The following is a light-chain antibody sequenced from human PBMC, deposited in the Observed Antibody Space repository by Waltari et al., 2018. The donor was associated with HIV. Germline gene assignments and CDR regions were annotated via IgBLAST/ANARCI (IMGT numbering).Light chain of an antibody. J-gene: IGLJ2*01. CDR1: NIAATKS. CDR2: DNR. CDR3: QVWDGRGAPVI. V-gene: IGLV3-21*02. Sequence: SYVLTQPPSVSVAPGQTARITCGGNNIAATKSVHWYRLNPGQAPVVVIYDNRDRPSGVPDRFSGSSSGATATLAISRAEAGDEADYYCQVWDGRGAPVIFGGGTKLAVV.